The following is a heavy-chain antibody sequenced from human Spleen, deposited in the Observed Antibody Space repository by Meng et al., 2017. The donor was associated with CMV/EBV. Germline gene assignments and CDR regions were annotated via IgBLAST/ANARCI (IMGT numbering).Heavy chain of an antibody. Sequence: SVGTFSSYAISWVRQAPGQGLEWMGGISPILGIANYEQKFQGRVTITADKSTSTAYMELSSLRSEDTAVYYCARDLAVVPAAINWFDPWGHGTLVTVSS. CDR2: ISPILGIA. J-gene: IGHJ5*02. CDR3: ARDLAVVPAAINWFDP. V-gene: IGHV1-69*10. D-gene: IGHD2-2*01. CDR1: VGTFSSYA.